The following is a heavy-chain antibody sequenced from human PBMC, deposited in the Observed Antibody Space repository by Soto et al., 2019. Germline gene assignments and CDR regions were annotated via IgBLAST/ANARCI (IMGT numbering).Heavy chain of an antibody. CDR3: ARIIAAAGGRRYFDL. J-gene: IGHJ2*01. Sequence: QVQLVESGGGLVKPGGSLRLSCAASGFTFSDYYMSWIRQAPGKGLEWISYINSSSSYTNYADSVKGRFTISRDNAKNSLYLQMNCLRAEDPAVYYCARIIAAAGGRRYFDLWGRGSLVTVSS. V-gene: IGHV3-11*05. CDR2: INSSSSYT. D-gene: IGHD6-13*01. CDR1: GFTFSDYY.